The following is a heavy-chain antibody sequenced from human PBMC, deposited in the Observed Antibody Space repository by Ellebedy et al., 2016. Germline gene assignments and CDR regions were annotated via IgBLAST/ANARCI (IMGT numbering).Heavy chain of an antibody. CDR2: IYDSAST. CDR1: GSSISNYY. Sequence: SETLSLTCSVSGSSISNYYWTWIRQVPGKGLEWIGYIYDSASTHYNSSLKSRATISEDTSKSQFSLKLTSVTAADSAIYFCARDRGVAAAGLDYWGQGILVTVSS. V-gene: IGHV4-59*01. CDR3: ARDRGVAAAGLDY. D-gene: IGHD6-13*01. J-gene: IGHJ4*02.